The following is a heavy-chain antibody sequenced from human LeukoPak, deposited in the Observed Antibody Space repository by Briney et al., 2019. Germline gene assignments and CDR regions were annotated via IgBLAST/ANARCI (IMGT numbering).Heavy chain of an antibody. CDR1: GGSFSGYY. J-gene: IGHJ4*02. CDR2: IYYSGST. D-gene: IGHD3-22*01. CDR3: ARASYDSSGYPLDY. Sequence: PSETLSLTCAVYGGSFSGYYWSWIRQPPGKGLEWIGSIYYSGSTYYNPSLKSRVTISVDTSKNQFSLKLSSVTAADTAVYYCARASYDSSGYPLDYWGQGTLVTVSS. V-gene: IGHV4-34*01.